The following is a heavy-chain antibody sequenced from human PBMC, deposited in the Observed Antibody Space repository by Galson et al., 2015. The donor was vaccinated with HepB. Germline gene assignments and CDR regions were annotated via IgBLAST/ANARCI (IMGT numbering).Heavy chain of an antibody. J-gene: IGHJ4*02. Sequence: SLRLSCAASGFTFSSYAMHWVRQAPGKGLEWVAVISYDGSNKYYADSAKGRFTISRDNSKNTLYLQMNSLRAEDTAVYYCARRIAALDYWGQGTLVTVSS. V-gene: IGHV3-30-3*01. CDR1: GFTFSSYA. CDR2: ISYDGSNK. CDR3: ARRIAALDY. D-gene: IGHD6-6*01.